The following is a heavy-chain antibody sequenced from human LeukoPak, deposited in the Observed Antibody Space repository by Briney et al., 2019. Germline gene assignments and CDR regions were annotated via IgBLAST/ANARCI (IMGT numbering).Heavy chain of an antibody. CDR2: IKSKTDGETA. J-gene: IGHJ4*02. CDR1: GFTFSSYW. V-gene: IGHV3-15*01. D-gene: IGHD3-22*01. Sequence: SGGSLRLSCAASGFTFSSYWMSWVRQAPGKGLEWVGRIKSKTDGETADYAAPVKGRFIISRDDSKNTLYLQMNSLKTEDTAIYYCTTYYDSSGYGDYWGQGTLVTVSS. CDR3: TTYYDSSGYGDY.